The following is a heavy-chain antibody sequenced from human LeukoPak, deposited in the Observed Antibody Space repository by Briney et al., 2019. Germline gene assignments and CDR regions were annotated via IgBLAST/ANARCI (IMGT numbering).Heavy chain of an antibody. D-gene: IGHD3-3*02. V-gene: IGHV4-39*07. J-gene: IGHJ3*02. CDR2: VYYSGST. CDR3: ARDISPFDI. CDR1: GDSVDTKVYY. Sequence: SETLSLTCTVSGDSVDTKVYYWGWIRHAPGKNLEWIGTVYYSGSTNYNPSLKSRVTISVDTSKNQFSLKVSSVTAADTAVYYCARDISPFDIWGQGTMVTVSS.